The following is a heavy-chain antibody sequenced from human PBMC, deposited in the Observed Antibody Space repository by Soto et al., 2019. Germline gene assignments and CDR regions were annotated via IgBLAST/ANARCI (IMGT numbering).Heavy chain of an antibody. Sequence: QVQLQESGPGLVKPSGTLSLTCAVSSGSISSSNWWSWVRQPPGKGLEWIGEIYHSGSTNYNPSHKSRVTISVDKSKSQFSLKLSSVTAADTAVYYCASPPAGYCSGGSCRGAFDIWGQGTMVTVSS. CDR3: ASPPAGYCSGGSCRGAFDI. CDR1: SGSISSSNW. D-gene: IGHD2-15*01. CDR2: IYHSGST. V-gene: IGHV4-4*02. J-gene: IGHJ3*02.